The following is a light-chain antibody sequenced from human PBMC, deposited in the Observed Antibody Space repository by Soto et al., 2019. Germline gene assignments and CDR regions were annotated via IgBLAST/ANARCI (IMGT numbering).Light chain of an antibody. CDR2: DVT. V-gene: IGLV2-11*01. J-gene: IGLJ1*01. Sequence: QSALTQPRSVSGSPGQSVTISCTRTNSDVGTFYFVSWYQQYPDKGPKLIIYDVTERPSGVPDRFSGSKSGNTASLTISGLQAEDEADYYCCSYAGSYTYVFGSGTKLTVL. CDR3: CSYAGSYTYV. CDR1: NSDVGTFYF.